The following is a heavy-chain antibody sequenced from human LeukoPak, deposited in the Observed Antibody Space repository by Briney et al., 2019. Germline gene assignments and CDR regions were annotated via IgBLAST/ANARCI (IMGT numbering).Heavy chain of an antibody. V-gene: IGHV1-69*01. CDR1: GFTFSNAW. J-gene: IGHJ6*02. Sequence: PGGSLRLSCAASGFTFSNAWMSWVRQAPGQGLEWMGGIIPIFGTANYAQKFQGRVTITADESTSTAYMELSSLRSEDTAVYYCARKIAVAVINYYYGMDVWGQGTTVTVSS. D-gene: IGHD6-19*01. CDR2: IIPIFGTA. CDR3: ARKIAVAVINYYYGMDV.